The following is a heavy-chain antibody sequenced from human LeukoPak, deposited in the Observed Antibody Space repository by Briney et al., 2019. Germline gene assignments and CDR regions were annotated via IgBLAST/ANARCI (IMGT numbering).Heavy chain of an antibody. D-gene: IGHD1-26*01. J-gene: IGHJ3*02. CDR2: MNPNSGNT. V-gene: IGHV1-8*01. CDR1: GYTFTSYD. CDR3: ATVGRWERGAFDI. Sequence: ASVKVSCKASGYTFTSYDINWVRQATGQGLEWMGWMNPNSGNTGYAQKFQGRVTMTEDTSTDTAHMELSSLRSEDTAVYYCATVGRWERGAFDIWGQGTMVTVSS.